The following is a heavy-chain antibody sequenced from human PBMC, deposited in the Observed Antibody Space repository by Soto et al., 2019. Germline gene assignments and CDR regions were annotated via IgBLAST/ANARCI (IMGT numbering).Heavy chain of an antibody. CDR3: AREGSYSAYNFAHGIQLWSFDF. V-gene: IGHV4-4*07. Sequence: PSESLSLTCTVSGCSINTFYWSWVRQPAGKGLEWIGRIFSSGSTSFNPSLERRGAMSVDTSKNHFSLNLSSVTAADMAVYYCAREGSYSAYNFAHGIQLWSFDFWGQGALVTVSS. J-gene: IGHJ4*02. CDR2: IFSSGST. D-gene: IGHD5-12*01. CDR1: GCSINTFY.